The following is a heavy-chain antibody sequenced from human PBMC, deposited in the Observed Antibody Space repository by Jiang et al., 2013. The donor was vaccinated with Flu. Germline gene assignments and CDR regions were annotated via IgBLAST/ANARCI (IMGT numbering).Heavy chain of an antibody. D-gene: IGHD6-19*01. J-gene: IGHJ4*02. CDR1: GFTFSSYG. V-gene: IGHV3-33*01. Sequence: VQLVESGGGVVQPGRSLRLSCAASGFTFSSYGMHWVRQAPGKGLEWVAVIWYDGSNKYYADSVKGRFTISRDNSKNTLYLQMNSLRAEDTAVYYRARDRMDGWSEYYFDYWGQGTLVTVSS. CDR3: ARDRMDGWSEYYFDY. CDR2: IWYDGSNK.